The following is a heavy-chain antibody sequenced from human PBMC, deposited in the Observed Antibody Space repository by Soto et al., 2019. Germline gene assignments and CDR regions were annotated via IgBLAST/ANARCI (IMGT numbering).Heavy chain of an antibody. D-gene: IGHD2-8*01. Sequence: GGSLRLSCIASGFTFRSYSMTWVRQAPGKGLEWVSSIRSGDNYTSYADSVKGRFTISRDNSKNSLYLQMNSLRTEDTALYYCAKDIGLRTINPDFYGMDAWGQGTTVTVSS. CDR2: IRSGDNYT. V-gene: IGHV3-21*04. J-gene: IGHJ6*02. CDR1: GFTFRSYS. CDR3: AKDIGLRTINPDFYGMDA.